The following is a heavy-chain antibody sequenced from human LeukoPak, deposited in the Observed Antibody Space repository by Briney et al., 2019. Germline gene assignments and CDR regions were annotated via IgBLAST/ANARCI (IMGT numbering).Heavy chain of an antibody. J-gene: IGHJ3*02. CDR2: IYHSGST. CDR3: ARGGSGSFTPFDI. Sequence: PETLSLTCAVSGGSISSSNWWSWVRQPPGKGLEWIGEIYHSGSTNYNPSLKSRVTISVDKSKNQFSLKLSSVTAADTAVYYCARGGSGSFTPFDIWGQGTMVTVSS. CDR1: GGSISSSNW. D-gene: IGHD1-26*01. V-gene: IGHV4-4*03.